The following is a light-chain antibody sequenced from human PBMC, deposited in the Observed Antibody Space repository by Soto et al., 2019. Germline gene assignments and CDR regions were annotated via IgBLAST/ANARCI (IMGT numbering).Light chain of an antibody. V-gene: IGLV2-14*01. CDR1: NSDIGDWNY. J-gene: IGLJ1*01. CDR2: EVK. CDR3: SSFSSGTTLFV. Sequence: QSALTQPASVSGSPGQSITISCNGANSDIGDWNYVSWYQQYPGKAPKVIIYEVKYRPSGVSYRFSGSKSGNTASLTISGLPAEDVADYYCSSFSSGTTLFVFGGGTKLTVL.